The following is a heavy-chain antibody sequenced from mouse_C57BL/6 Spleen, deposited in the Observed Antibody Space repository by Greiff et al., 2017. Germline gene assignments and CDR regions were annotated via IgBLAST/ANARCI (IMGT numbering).Heavy chain of an antibody. CDR2: INPYNGGT. Sequence: EVKLVESGPVLVKPGASVKMSCKASGYTFTDYYMNWVKQSHGKSLEWIGVINPYNGGTSYNQKFKGKATLTVDKSSSTAYMELNSLTSEDSAVYYCARRGDPYYFDYWGQGTTLTVSS. J-gene: IGHJ2*01. V-gene: IGHV1-19*01. D-gene: IGHD3-3*01. CDR3: ARRGDPYYFDY. CDR1: GYTFTDYY.